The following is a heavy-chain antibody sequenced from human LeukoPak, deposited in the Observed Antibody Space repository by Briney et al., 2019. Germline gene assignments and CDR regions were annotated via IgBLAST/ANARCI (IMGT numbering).Heavy chain of an antibody. J-gene: IGHJ3*02. D-gene: IGHD6-13*01. V-gene: IGHV4-59*08. CDR1: GGSISSYH. CDR3: ARPYSSTSRGTFDI. Sequence: PSETLSLTCTVSGGSISSYHWSWIRQPPGKGLEWIGYIYYSGSTNYNPSLKSRVTISVDTSKNQFSLKLSSMTAADTAVYYCARPYSSTSRGTFDIWGQGTMVTVSS. CDR2: IYYSGST.